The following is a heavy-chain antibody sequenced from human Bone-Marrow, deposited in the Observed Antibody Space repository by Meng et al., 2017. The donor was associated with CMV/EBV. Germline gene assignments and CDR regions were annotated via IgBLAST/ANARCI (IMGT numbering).Heavy chain of an antibody. D-gene: IGHD3-3*01. CDR3: ARPGVFDYYYYGMDV. Sequence: GESLKISCAASGFTFSSYAMSWVRQAPGKGLEWVSAISGSGGSTYYADSVKGRFTISRDNSKNTLYLQMNSLRAEDTAVYYCARPGVFDYYYYGMDVWGQGTTVTVSS. CDR1: GFTFSSYA. CDR2: ISGSGGST. J-gene: IGHJ6*02. V-gene: IGHV3-23*01.